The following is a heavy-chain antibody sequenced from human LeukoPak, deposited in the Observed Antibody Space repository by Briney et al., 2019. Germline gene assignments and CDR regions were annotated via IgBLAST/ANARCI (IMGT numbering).Heavy chain of an antibody. CDR1: GYTFTSYG. CDR2: ISAYNGNT. J-gene: IGHJ1*01. D-gene: IGHD2-15*01. Sequence: VASVKVSCKASGYTFTSYGISWVRQAPGQGLEWMGWISAYNGNTNYAQKLQGRVTMTTDTSTSTAYMELRSLRSDDTAVYYCARDRLVVVAEADFQHWGQGTLVTVSS. CDR3: ARDRLVVVAEADFQH. V-gene: IGHV1-18*01.